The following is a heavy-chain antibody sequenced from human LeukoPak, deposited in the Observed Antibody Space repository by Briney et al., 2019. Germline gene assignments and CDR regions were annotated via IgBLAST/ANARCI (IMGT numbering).Heavy chain of an antibody. J-gene: IGHJ4*02. CDR2: TYYRSKWYN. Sequence: SQTLSLTCAISGDSVSSNSAAWNWIRQSPSRGLEWLGRTYYRSKWYNDYAVSVKSRITINPDTSKNQFSLQLNSVTPEDTAVYYCARGLLWFGELFSAELDYWGQGTLVTVSS. D-gene: IGHD3-10*01. CDR1: GDSVSSNSAA. V-gene: IGHV6-1*01. CDR3: ARGLLWFGELFSAELDY.